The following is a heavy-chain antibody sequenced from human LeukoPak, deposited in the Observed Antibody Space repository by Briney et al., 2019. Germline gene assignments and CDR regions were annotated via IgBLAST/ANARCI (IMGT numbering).Heavy chain of an antibody. V-gene: IGHV3-30*04. CDR1: GFTFSSYA. CDR3: ARGVQDYYYYMDV. J-gene: IGHJ6*03. CDR2: ISYDGSNK. D-gene: IGHD1-1*01. Sequence: GGSLRLSCAASGFTFSSYAMHWVRQAPGKGLEWVAGISYDGSNKYYADSVKGRFTISRDNSKNTLYLQMNSLRAEDTAVYYCARGVQDYYYYMDVWGKGTTVTVSS.